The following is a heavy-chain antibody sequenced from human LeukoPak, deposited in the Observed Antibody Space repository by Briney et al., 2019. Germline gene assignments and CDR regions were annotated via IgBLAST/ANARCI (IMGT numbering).Heavy chain of an antibody. Sequence: GGSLRLSCAASGFTFSSYSMNWVRQAPGKGLEWVSYISSSSSTIYYADSVKGRFTISRDNSENIVYLQMNNLRAEDTAVYYCAGRVTGYSSGYVYWGQGTLVTVSS. CDR2: ISSSSSTI. V-gene: IGHV3-48*01. J-gene: IGHJ4*02. CDR1: GFTFSSYS. D-gene: IGHD5-18*01. CDR3: AGRVTGYSSGYVY.